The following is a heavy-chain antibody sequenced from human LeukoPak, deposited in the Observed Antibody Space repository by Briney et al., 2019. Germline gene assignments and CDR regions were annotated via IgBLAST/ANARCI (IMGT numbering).Heavy chain of an antibody. V-gene: IGHV3-66*02. Sequence: GGSLRLSCAASGFTVSSNYMSWVRQAPGKGLEWVSVIYSGGSTYYADSVKGRFTISRDNSKNTLYLQMNSLRAEDTAVYYCVRAATTVMAVGYMDVWGKGTTVTVSS. J-gene: IGHJ6*03. D-gene: IGHD4-11*01. CDR3: VRAATTVMAVGYMDV. CDR2: IYSGGST. CDR1: GFTVSSNY.